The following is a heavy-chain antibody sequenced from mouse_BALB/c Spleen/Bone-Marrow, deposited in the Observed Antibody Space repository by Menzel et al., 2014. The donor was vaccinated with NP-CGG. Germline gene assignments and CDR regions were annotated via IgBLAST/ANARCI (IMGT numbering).Heavy chain of an antibody. Sequence: EVKVVESGGGLVKPGGSLKLSCAASGFTFSSYAMSWVRQTPEKRLEWVASISSGGSTYYPDSVKGRFTISRDNARNILYLQMSSLRSEDTAMYYCARGDYDDQYYFDYWGQGTTLTVSS. CDR2: ISSGGST. CDR1: GFTFSSYA. D-gene: IGHD2-4*01. J-gene: IGHJ2*01. V-gene: IGHV5-6-5*01. CDR3: ARGDYDDQYYFDY.